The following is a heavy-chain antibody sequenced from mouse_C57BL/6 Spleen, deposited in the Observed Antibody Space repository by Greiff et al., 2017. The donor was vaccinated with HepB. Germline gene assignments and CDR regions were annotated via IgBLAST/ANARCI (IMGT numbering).Heavy chain of an antibody. CDR1: GFSLTSYG. J-gene: IGHJ4*01. CDR2: IWSGGST. CDR3: ARKGAIYYGSSYAMDY. D-gene: IGHD1-1*01. Sequence: QVHVKQSGPGLVQPSQSLSITCTVSGFSLTSYGVHWVRQSPGKGLEWLGVIWSGGSTDYNAAFISRLSISKDNSKSQVFFKMNSLQADDTAIYYCARKGAIYYGSSYAMDYWGQGTSVTVSS. V-gene: IGHV2-2*01.